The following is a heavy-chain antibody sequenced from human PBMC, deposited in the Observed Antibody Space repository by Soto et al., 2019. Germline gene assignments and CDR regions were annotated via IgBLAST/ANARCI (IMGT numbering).Heavy chain of an antibody. CDR3: AKDGPTVDSSSDY. CDR2: INAVGDNT. Sequence: GGTLRLSCATSRFTFSNYAMSWVRQAPGKELEWVSTINAVGDNTYYADSVKGRVTISRDNSKNTLTLQMNSLRAEDTAVYYCAKDGPTVDSSSDYWGQGTLVTVSS. V-gene: IGHV3-23*01. J-gene: IGHJ4*02. CDR1: RFTFSNYA. D-gene: IGHD6-6*01.